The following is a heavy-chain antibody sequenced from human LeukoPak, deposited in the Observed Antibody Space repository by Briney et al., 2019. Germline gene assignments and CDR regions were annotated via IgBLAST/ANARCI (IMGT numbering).Heavy chain of an antibody. CDR3: ASPIRAAADPGDD. CDR1: GFTFSSYW. CDR2: IKQDGSEK. D-gene: IGHD6-13*01. V-gene: IGHV3-7*01. J-gene: IGHJ4*02. Sequence: GGSLRLSCAASGFTFSSYWMSWVRQAPGKGLEWVANIKQDGSEKYYVDSVKGRFTISRDNAKNSLYLQMNSLRAEDTAVYYCASPIRAAADPGDDWGQGTLVTVSS.